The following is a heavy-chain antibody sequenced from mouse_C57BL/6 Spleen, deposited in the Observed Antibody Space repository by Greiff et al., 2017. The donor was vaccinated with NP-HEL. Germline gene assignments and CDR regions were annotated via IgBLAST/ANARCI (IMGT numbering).Heavy chain of an antibody. CDR2: ISSGSSTI. V-gene: IGHV5-17*01. D-gene: IGHD2-1*01. CDR1: GFTFSDYG. Sequence: EVKVVESGGGLVKPGGSLTLSCAASGFTFSDYGMHWVRQAPEKGLEWVAYISSGSSTIYYAATVKGRFTISRDNAKNTLFLQMTSLRSEDTAMYYCAIIYYGNYFDYWGQGTTLTVSS. CDR3: AIIYYGNYFDY. J-gene: IGHJ2*01.